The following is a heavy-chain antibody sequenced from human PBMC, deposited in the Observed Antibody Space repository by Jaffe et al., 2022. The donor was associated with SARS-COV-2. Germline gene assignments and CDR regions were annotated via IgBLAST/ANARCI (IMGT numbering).Heavy chain of an antibody. D-gene: IGHD5-12*01. CDR1: GFTFSSYS. CDR2: ISSSSSTI. V-gene: IGHV3-48*02. J-gene: IGHJ4*02. Sequence: EVQLVESGGGLVQPGGSLRLSCAASGFTFSSYSMNWVRQAPGKGLEWVSYISSSSSTIYYADSVKGRFTISRDNAKNSLYLQMNSLRDEDTAVYYCARDLKDFVDIVPFDYWGQGTLVTVSS. CDR3: ARDLKDFVDIVPFDY.